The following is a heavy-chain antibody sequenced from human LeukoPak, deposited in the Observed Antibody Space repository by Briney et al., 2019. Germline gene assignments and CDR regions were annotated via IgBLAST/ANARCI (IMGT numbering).Heavy chain of an antibody. V-gene: IGHV1-18*01. Sequence: GASVTVSFTASGYTFTSYGISWVRQAPGQGLEWMGWISAYNGNTNYAQKLQGRVTMTSDASTSTVYMELSSLRSDDTAVYYCATGPYDILTGYWGRWGQGTLVTVSS. CDR2: ISAYNGNT. J-gene: IGHJ4*02. CDR1: GYTFTSYG. CDR3: ATGPYDILTGYWGR. D-gene: IGHD3-9*01.